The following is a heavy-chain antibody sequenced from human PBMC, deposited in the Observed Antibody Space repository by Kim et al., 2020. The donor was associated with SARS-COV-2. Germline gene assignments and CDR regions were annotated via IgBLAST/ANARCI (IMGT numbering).Heavy chain of an antibody. Sequence: GGSLRLSCAASGFTFSSDWMHWVRQPPGKGLVWVSRINTDGSITTYADSVKGRFTISRDNVKNTLYLQMDSLRAEDTAVYYCVRALGGVNTWWGQGTLVTVSS. J-gene: IGHJ4*02. V-gene: IGHV3-74*01. CDR2: INTDGSIT. CDR3: VRALGGVNTW. CDR1: GFTFSSDW. D-gene: IGHD3-16*01.